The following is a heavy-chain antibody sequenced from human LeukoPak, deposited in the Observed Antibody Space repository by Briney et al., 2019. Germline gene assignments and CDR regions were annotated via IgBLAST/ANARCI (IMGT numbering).Heavy chain of an antibody. CDR1: GFTFSSYG. J-gene: IGHJ4*02. V-gene: IGHV3-30*03. Sequence: PGRSLRLSCAASGFTFSSYGMHWVRQAPGKGLERVAVISYDGSNKYYADSVKGRFTISRDNSKNTLYLQMNSLRAEDTAVYYCASQGAYDSSGYSPDYWGQGTLVTVSS. CDR2: ISYDGSNK. CDR3: ASQGAYDSSGYSPDY. D-gene: IGHD3-22*01.